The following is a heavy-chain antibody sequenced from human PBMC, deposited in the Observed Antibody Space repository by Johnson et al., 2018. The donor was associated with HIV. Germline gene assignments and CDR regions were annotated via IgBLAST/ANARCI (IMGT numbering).Heavy chain of an antibody. V-gene: IGHV3-15*01. CDR2: IKSKTDGGTP. CDR1: GFTFSNAW. CDR3: TTGNGGAFDI. Sequence: VQLVESGGGLVQPGGSLRLSCVASGFTFSNAWMSWVRQAPGKGLEWVGRIKSKTDGGTPDYAAPVKCRFTIPRDDSKNTLYLPMNSLKTEDTAVYYCTTGNGGAFDIWGQGTMVTVSS. J-gene: IGHJ3*02.